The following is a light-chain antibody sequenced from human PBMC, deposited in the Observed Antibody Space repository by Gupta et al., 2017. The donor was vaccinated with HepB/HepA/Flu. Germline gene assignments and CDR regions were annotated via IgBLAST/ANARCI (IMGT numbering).Light chain of an antibody. CDR2: WAS. Sequence: DIVMTQSPASLAVSLGERATINCKSSQSVLYSSNNKNYLAWYQQKPGQPPKLLIYWASTRESGVPDRFSGSGSGTDFTLTISSLQAEDVAVYYCHQHDATQLTFGGGTKVEIK. CDR1: QSVLYSSNNKNY. CDR3: HQHDATQLT. V-gene: IGKV4-1*01. J-gene: IGKJ4*01.